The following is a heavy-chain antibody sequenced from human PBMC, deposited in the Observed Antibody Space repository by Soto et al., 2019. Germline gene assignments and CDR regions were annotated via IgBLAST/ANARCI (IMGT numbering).Heavy chain of an antibody. CDR2: ISSSSSTM. Sequence: GSLRLSCAASGFTLSTYSMNWVRQAPGKGLEWVSYISSSSSTMFYTDSVKGRFTISRDNAKNSLYLQMNSLRDDDTAVYYCASAQHDNDLRSAYFYWGQGTLVTVST. CDR3: ASAQHDNDLRSAYFY. V-gene: IGHV3-48*02. D-gene: IGHD3-3*01. CDR1: GFTLSTYS. J-gene: IGHJ4*02.